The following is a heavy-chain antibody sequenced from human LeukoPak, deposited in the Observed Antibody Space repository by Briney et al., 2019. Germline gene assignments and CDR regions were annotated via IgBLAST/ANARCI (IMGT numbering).Heavy chain of an antibody. J-gene: IGHJ6*02. CDR2: IGTAGDT. Sequence: GGSLRLSCAASGFTFSSYDMHWVRQATGKGLEWVSAIGTAGDTYYPGSMKGRFTISRENAKNSLYLQMNSLRAGDTAVYYCARGPRYYYDSSGYYRPYYYYGMDVWGQGTTVTVSS. D-gene: IGHD3-22*01. CDR1: GFTFSSYD. V-gene: IGHV3-13*01. CDR3: ARGPRYYYDSSGYYRPYYYYGMDV.